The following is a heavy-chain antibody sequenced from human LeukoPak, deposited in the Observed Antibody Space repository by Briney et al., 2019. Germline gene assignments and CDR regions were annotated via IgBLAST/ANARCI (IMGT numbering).Heavy chain of an antibody. J-gene: IGHJ4*02. CDR1: GGSISSYY. D-gene: IGHD4-23*01. CDR3: ARGDGGNSDY. V-gene: IGHV4-59*01. Sequence: SETLSLTCIVSGGSISSYYWSWIRQPPGKGLEWIGYIYYSGSTNYNPSLKSRVTISVDTSKNQFSLKLSSVTAADTAVYYCARGDGGNSDYWGQGTLVTVSS. CDR2: IYYSGST.